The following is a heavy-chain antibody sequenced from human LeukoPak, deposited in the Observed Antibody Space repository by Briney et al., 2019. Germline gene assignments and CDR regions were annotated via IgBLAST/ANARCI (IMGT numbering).Heavy chain of an antibody. CDR2: IYHSGST. CDR1: GGSISSSNW. CDR3: ARRSAEYSNSWIDS. J-gene: IGHJ5*01. D-gene: IGHD6-6*01. V-gene: IGHV4-4*02. Sequence: SGTLSLTCAVSGGSISSSNWWGWVGQPPEKGLEWIGEIYHSGSTYSNPSLERRVIISVDKSKNHFSLKLTSVTAADTAVYYCARRSAEYSNSWIDSWGQGTLVIVSS.